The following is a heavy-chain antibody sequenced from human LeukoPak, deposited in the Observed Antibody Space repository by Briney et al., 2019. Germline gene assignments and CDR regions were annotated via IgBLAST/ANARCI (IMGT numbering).Heavy chain of an antibody. J-gene: IGHJ4*02. V-gene: IGHV3-49*04. CDR2: IRNKAYGGTT. D-gene: IGHD3-10*01. CDR3: TRDWFGVAIDY. CDR1: GFTFGDYA. Sequence: GGSLRLSCTASGFTFGDYAMSWVRQAPGKGLEWVGFIRNKAYGGTTEYAASVKGRFTISRDDSKSIAYPQVNSLKTEDTAVYYYTRDWFGVAIDYWGQGTLVTVSS.